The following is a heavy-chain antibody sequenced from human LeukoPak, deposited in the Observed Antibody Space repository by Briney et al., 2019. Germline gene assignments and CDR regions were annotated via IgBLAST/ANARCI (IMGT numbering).Heavy chain of an antibody. Sequence: GGSLRLSCAASGFTFSSYAMSWVRQAPGKGLEWVSVIYSGGSTYYADSVKGRFTISRHNSKNTLYLQMNSLRAEDTAVYYCARGSDSSSWGQGTLVTVSS. J-gene: IGHJ4*02. CDR1: GFTFSSYA. CDR2: IYSGGST. CDR3: ARGSDSSS. V-gene: IGHV3-53*04. D-gene: IGHD6-6*01.